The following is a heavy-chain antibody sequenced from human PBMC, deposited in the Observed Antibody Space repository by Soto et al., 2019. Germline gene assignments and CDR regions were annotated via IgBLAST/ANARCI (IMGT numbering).Heavy chain of an antibody. CDR3: ARDSVGASLDY. CDR2: ISSSSSYT. CDR1: GFTFSDYY. D-gene: IGHD1-26*01. J-gene: IGHJ4*02. V-gene: IGHV3-11*06. Sequence: LRLSCAASGFTFSDYYVSWIRQAPGKGLEWVSYISSSSSYTNYADSVKGRFTISRDNAKNSLYLQMNSLRAEDTAVYYCARDSVGASLDYWGQGTLVTVSS.